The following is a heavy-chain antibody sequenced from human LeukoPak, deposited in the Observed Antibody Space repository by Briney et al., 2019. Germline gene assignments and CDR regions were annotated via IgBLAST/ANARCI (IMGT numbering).Heavy chain of an antibody. D-gene: IGHD4-17*01. Sequence: GSSVKVSCKASGGTFSSYAISWVRQAPGQGLEWMGRIIPILGIANYAQKFQGRVTITADKSTSTAYMELSSLRSEDTAVYYCARDKPFTVTSYYYGMDVWGQGTTVTVSS. CDR2: IIPILGIA. V-gene: IGHV1-69*04. CDR3: ARDKPFTVTSYYYGMDV. CDR1: GGTFSSYA. J-gene: IGHJ6*02.